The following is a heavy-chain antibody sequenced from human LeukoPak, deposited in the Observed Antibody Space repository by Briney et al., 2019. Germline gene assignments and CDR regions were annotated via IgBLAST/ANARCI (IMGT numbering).Heavy chain of an antibody. Sequence: SQTLSLTCTVSGGSISSGDYYWSWIRQPPGKGLEWLGYIYYSGSTYYNPSLKSRVTISVDTSKNQFSLKLSSVTAADTAVYYCARAQYCGGGSCPKAARFWFDPWGQGTLVTVSS. D-gene: IGHD2-15*01. CDR1: GGSISSGDYY. V-gene: IGHV4-30-4*08. CDR2: IYYSGST. CDR3: ARAQYCGGGSCPKAARFWFDP. J-gene: IGHJ5*02.